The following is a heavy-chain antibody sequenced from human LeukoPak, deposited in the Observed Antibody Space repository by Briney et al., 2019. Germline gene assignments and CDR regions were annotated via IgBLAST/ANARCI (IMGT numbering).Heavy chain of an antibody. J-gene: IGHJ5*02. CDR3: ARDFLDTAMGPSATWFDP. CDR2: INLNSGGT. D-gene: IGHD5-18*01. V-gene: IGHV1-2*02. CDR1: GYTFTAYY. Sequence: ASVKVSCKPSGYTFTAYYMHWVRQAPGQGLEWMGWINLNSGGTNYAQKFQGRVTMTRDTSTSPVYMELSSLRSEDAAVYYCARDFLDTAMGPSATWFDPWGQGTLVTVSS.